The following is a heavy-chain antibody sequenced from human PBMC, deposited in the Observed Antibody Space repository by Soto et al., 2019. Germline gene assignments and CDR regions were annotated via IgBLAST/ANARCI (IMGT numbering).Heavy chain of an antibody. Sequence: GGSLRLSCAASGFTFSSYSMNWVRQAPGKGLEWVSSISSSSSYIYYADSVKGRFTISRDNAKNSLYLQMNSLRAEDTAVYYCARENRYGDYYRYGMDVWGQGTTVTVSS. V-gene: IGHV3-21*01. J-gene: IGHJ6*02. CDR1: GFTFSSYS. CDR2: ISSSSSYI. CDR3: ARENRYGDYYRYGMDV. D-gene: IGHD4-17*01.